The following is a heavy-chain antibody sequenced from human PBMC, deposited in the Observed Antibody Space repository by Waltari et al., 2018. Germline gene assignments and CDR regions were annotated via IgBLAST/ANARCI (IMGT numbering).Heavy chain of an antibody. CDR1: GGSFSSYY. Sequence: QVQLQESGPGLVKPSETLSLTCTVSGGSFSSYYWIWLRQPPGKGLEWIGYIYYSGSTNYNPSLKSRVTISVDTSKNQFSLKLSSVTAADTAVYYCARVGIAARPRWFDPWGQGTLVTVSS. J-gene: IGHJ5*02. CDR2: IYYSGST. CDR3: ARVGIAARPRWFDP. V-gene: IGHV4-59*01. D-gene: IGHD6-6*01.